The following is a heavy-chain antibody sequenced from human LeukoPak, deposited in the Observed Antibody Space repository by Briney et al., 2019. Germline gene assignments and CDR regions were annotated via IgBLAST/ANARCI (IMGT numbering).Heavy chain of an antibody. CDR3: ARAHYYDSSGYYDY. D-gene: IGHD3-22*01. Sequence: ETLSLTCTVSGGSISSYYWSWVRQAPGKGLEWVSGINWNGGSTGYADSVKGRFTISRDNAKNSLYLQMNSLRAEDTALYYCARAHYYDSSGYYDYWGQGTLVTVSS. CDR1: GGSISSYY. J-gene: IGHJ4*02. CDR2: INWNGGST. V-gene: IGHV3-20*04.